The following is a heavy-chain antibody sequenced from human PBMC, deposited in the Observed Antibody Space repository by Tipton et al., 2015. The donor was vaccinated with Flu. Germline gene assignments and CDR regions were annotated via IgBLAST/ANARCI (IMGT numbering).Heavy chain of an antibody. D-gene: IGHD2-2*01. J-gene: IGHJ6*02. CDR1: GGSISSNSYY. V-gene: IGHV4-39*07. CDR2: IYYSGST. CDR3: ARDDCSSTSCYVSPNYYYGMDV. Sequence: TLSLTCTVSGGSISSNSYYWGWIRQPPGKGLEWIGSIYYSGSTYYGPSLKSRVTISVDTSKNQFSLKLSSVTAADTAVYYCARDDCSSTSCYVSPNYYYGMDVWGQGTTVTVSS.